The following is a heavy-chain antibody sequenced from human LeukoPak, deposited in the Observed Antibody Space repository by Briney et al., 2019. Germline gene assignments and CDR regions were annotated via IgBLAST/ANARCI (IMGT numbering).Heavy chain of an antibody. CDR3: ARTGIAAAGTFDY. D-gene: IGHD6-13*01. CDR2: IIPIFGTA. J-gene: IGHJ4*02. CDR1: GYTFTGYY. V-gene: IGHV1-69*05. Sequence: ASVKVSCKASGYTFTGYYMHWVRQAPGQGLEWMGGIIPIFGTANYAQKFQGRVTITTDESTSTAYMELSSLRSEDTAVYYCARTGIAAAGTFDYWGQGTLVTVSS.